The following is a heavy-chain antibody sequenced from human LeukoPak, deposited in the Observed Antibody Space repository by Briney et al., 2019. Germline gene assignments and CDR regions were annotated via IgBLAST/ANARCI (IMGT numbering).Heavy chain of an antibody. CDR3: ARETSSTSCYAGACWFDP. J-gene: IGHJ5*02. D-gene: IGHD2-2*01. CDR2: INPNSGGT. V-gene: IGHV1-2*02. CDR1: GYTFTDYF. Sequence: GASVKVSCKTSGYTFTDYFINWIRQAPGQGLEWVGWINPNSGGTNYAQKFQGRVTMTRDTSISTAYMELSRLRSDDTAVYYCARETSSTSCYAGACWFDPWGQGTLVTVSS.